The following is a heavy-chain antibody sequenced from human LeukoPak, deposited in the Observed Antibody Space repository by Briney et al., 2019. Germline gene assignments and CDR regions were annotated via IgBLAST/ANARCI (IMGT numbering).Heavy chain of an antibody. D-gene: IGHD4-17*01. J-gene: IGHJ2*01. CDR3: ARGGRTVTTPGYFDL. V-gene: IGHV1-69*04. CDR2: IIPILGIA. Sequence: ASVKVSCKASGGTFSSYAISWVRQAPGQGLEWMGRIIPILGIANYAQKFQGRVTITADKSTSTAYMELSSLRSEDTAVYYCARGGRTVTTPGYFDLWGRGTLVTVSS. CDR1: GGTFSSYA.